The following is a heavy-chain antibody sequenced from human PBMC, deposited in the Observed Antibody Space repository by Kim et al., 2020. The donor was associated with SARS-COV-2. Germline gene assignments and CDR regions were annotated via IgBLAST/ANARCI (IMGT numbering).Heavy chain of an antibody. CDR2: ISWNSGSI. CDR3: AKDKSVGATPYYFDY. D-gene: IGHD1-26*01. V-gene: IGHV3-9*01. J-gene: IGHJ4*02. CDR1: GFTFDDYA. Sequence: GGSLRLSCAASGFTFDDYAMHWVRQAPGKGLEWVSGISWNSGSIGYADSVKGRFTISRDNAKNSLYLQMNSLRAEDTALYYCAKDKSVGATPYYFDYWGQGTLVTVSS.